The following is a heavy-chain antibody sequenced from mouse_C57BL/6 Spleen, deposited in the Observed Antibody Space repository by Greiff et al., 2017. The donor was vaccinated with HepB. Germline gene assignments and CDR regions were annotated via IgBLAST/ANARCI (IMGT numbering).Heavy chain of an antibody. V-gene: IGHV1-82*01. Sequence: QVQLQQSGPELVKPGASVKISCKASGYAFSSSWMNWVKQRPGTGLEWIGRIYPGDGDTNYNGKFKGKATLTADKSSSTAYMQLSSRTSEDSAVYFCARSAYYSNLYYAMDYWGQGTSVTVSS. CDR1: GYAFSSSW. CDR2: IYPGDGDT. CDR3: ARSAYYSNLYYAMDY. D-gene: IGHD2-5*01. J-gene: IGHJ4*01.